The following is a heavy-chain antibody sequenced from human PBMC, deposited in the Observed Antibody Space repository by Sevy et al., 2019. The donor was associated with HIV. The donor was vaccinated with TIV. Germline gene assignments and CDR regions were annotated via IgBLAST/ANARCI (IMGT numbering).Heavy chain of an antibody. D-gene: IGHD6-13*01. CDR2: ISSSSTYI. J-gene: IGHJ2*01. CDR3: ARDFGPGIAAAPDL. V-gene: IGHV3-21*01. CDR1: GFTFSSYN. Sequence: GGSLRLSCAASGFTFSSYNMNWVRQAPGKGLEWDSSISSSSTYIYYADSVQGRFTISRDNAKNSLFLQMNSLRAEDTAVYHCARDFGPGIAAAPDLWGRGTLVTVSS.